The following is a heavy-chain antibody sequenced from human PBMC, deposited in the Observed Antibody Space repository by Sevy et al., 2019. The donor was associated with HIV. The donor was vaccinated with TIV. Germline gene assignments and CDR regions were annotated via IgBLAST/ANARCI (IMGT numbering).Heavy chain of an antibody. CDR3: ARVTGYYYYYMDV. Sequence: TLSLTCTVSGGSISSYYWSWIRQPPGKGLEWIGYIYYSGSTNYNPSLKSRGTISVDTSKNQFSLKLSSVTAAATAVYYWARVTGYYYYYMDVWGKGTTVTVSS. J-gene: IGHJ6*03. V-gene: IGHV4-59*01. D-gene: IGHD3-9*01. CDR2: IYYSGST. CDR1: GGSISSYY.